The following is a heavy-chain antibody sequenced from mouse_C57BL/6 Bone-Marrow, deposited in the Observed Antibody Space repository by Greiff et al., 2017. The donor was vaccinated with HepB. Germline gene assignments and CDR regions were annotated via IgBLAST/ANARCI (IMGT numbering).Heavy chain of an antibody. J-gene: IGHJ3*01. Sequence: QVQLKESGAELVRPGTSVKMSCKASGYTFTNYWIGWAKQRPGHGLEWIGDIYPGGGYTNYNEKFKGKATLTADKSSSTAYMQFSSLTSEDSAIYYCARRGGSSYWFAYWGQGTLVTVSA. D-gene: IGHD1-1*01. CDR2: IYPGGGYT. V-gene: IGHV1-63*01. CDR3: ARRGGSSYWFAY. CDR1: GYTFTNYW.